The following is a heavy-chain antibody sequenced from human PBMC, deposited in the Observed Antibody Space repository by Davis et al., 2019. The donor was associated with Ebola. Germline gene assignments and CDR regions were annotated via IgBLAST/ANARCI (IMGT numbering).Heavy chain of an antibody. D-gene: IGHD3-22*01. Sequence: GGSLRLSCAASGFTFSSYEMNWVRQAPGKGLEWVSYISSGGSTIYYADSVKGRFTISRDNAKNTLYLQMNSLRAEDTAVYYCAREIYDYYDSGGFDYWGQGTLVTVSS. J-gene: IGHJ4*02. V-gene: IGHV3-48*03. CDR2: ISSGGSTI. CDR1: GFTFSSYE. CDR3: AREIYDYYDSGGFDY.